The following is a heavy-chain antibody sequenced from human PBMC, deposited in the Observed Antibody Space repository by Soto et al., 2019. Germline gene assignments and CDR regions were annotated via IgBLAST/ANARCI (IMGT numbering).Heavy chain of an antibody. D-gene: IGHD6-13*01. CDR2: ISYDGSNK. V-gene: IGHV3-30*18. Sequence: QVQLVESGGGVVQPGRSLRLSCAASGFTFSSYGMHWVRQAPGKGLEWVAVISYDGSNKYYADSVKGRFTISRDNSKNTLYLQKNSLRAEDTAVYYCAKGAIWQQLVRGWFDPWGQGTLVTVSS. CDR1: GFTFSSYG. J-gene: IGHJ5*02. CDR3: AKGAIWQQLVRGWFDP.